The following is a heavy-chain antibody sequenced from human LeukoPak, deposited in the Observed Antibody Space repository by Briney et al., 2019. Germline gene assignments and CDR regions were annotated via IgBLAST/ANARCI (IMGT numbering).Heavy chain of an antibody. CDR2: INPNTGGT. J-gene: IGHJ4*02. Sequence: ASVKVSCKASGYTFTSYYMHWVRQAPGQGLEWMGWINPNTGGTNYAQKFQGRVTMTRDTSISTAFMELSRLRSDDTAAYYCARGRGVDTAMVILAYWGQGTLVTVSS. D-gene: IGHD5-18*01. V-gene: IGHV1-2*02. CDR3: ARGRGVDTAMVILAY. CDR1: GYTFTSYY.